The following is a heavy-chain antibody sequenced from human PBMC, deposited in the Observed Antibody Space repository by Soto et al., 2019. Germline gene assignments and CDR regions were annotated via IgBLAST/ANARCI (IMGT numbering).Heavy chain of an antibody. J-gene: IGHJ4*02. CDR1: GYTFTSYG. V-gene: IGHV1-18*01. CDR2: ISAYNGDT. Sequence: QVQLVQSGAEVKKPGASVKVSCKASGYTFTSYGISWVRQAHGQGLEWMGWISAYNGDTNYAQKLQGRVTMTTDTTTNTAYMEPTSLRSDDTAVYYCARSGVWEPRDYWGQGTLVTVSS. D-gene: IGHD1-26*01. CDR3: ARSGVWEPRDY.